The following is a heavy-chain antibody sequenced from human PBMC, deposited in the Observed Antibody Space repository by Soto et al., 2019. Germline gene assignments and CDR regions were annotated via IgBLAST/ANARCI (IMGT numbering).Heavy chain of an antibody. CDR1: GGSFSGYY. D-gene: IGHD3-3*01. CDR3: ARGRTNLQILRFLEWPETNYYYGMDV. CDR2: INHSGST. J-gene: IGHJ6*02. V-gene: IGHV4-34*01. Sequence: SETLSLTCAVYGGSFSGYYWSWIRQPPGKGLEWIGEINHSGSTNYNPSLKSRATISVDTSKNQFSLKLSSVTAADTAVYYCARGRTNLQILRFLEWPETNYYYGMDVWGQGTTVTVSS.